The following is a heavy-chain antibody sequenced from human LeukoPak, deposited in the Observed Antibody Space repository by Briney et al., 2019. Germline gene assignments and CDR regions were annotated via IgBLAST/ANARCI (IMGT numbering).Heavy chain of an antibody. V-gene: IGHV1-69*13. CDR3: ARVGALEDYDSSGYFFDY. CDR1: GGTFSSYA. J-gene: IGHJ4*02. Sequence: ASVKVSCKASGGTFSSYAISWVRQAPGQGLEWMGGIIPIFVTANYAQKFQGRVTITADESTSTAYMELSSLRSEDTAVYYCARVGALEDYDSSGYFFDYWGQGTLVTVSS. CDR2: IIPIFVTA. D-gene: IGHD3-22*01.